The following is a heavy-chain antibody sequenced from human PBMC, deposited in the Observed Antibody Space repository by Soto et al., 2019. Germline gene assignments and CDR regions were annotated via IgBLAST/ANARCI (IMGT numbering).Heavy chain of an antibody. J-gene: IGHJ5*02. Sequence: SETLSLTCSLSGGSINSSDHFWGWIRQTPGKGLEWIGSVYYTGTTYYNPSLKSPVTISVETSRNTFSLKVNSVTAADTGIYYCARQRVLSTNMFITSFDPWGQGTLVTVSS. D-gene: IGHD3-10*02. CDR1: GGSINSSDHF. V-gene: IGHV4-39*01. CDR3: ARQRVLSTNMFITSFDP. CDR2: VYYTGTT.